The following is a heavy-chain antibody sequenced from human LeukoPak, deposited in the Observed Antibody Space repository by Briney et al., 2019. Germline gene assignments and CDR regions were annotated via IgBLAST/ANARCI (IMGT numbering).Heavy chain of an antibody. CDR2: ISYDGSNK. D-gene: IGHD1-1*01. CDR1: GFTFSSYG. J-gene: IGHJ3*02. V-gene: IGHV3-30*18. Sequence: GRSLRLSCAASGFTFSSYGMPWVRQAPGKGLEWVAVISYDGSNKYYADSVKGRFTISRDNSKNTLYLQMNSLRAEDTAVYYCAKVRKLEASRDAFDIWGQGTMVTVSS. CDR3: AKVRKLEASRDAFDI.